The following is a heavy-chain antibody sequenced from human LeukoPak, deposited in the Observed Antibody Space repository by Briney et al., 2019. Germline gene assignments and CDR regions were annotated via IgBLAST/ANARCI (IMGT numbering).Heavy chain of an antibody. CDR3: ARDPFRIVGATIDC. D-gene: IGHD1-26*01. Sequence: GVSVKVSCKASGYTFTGYYMHWVRQAPGQGLEWMGRINPNSGGTNYAQKFQGRVTMTRDTSISTAYVELSRLRSDDTAVYYCARDPFRIVGATIDCWGQGTLVTVSS. CDR1: GYTFTGYY. J-gene: IGHJ4*02. CDR2: INPNSGGT. V-gene: IGHV1-2*06.